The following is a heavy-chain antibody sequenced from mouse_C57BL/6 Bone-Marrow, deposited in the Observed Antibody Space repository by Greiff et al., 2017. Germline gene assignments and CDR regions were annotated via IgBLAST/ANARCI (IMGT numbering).Heavy chain of an antibody. D-gene: IGHD2-12*01. V-gene: IGHV1-42*01. CDR1: GYSFTGYY. CDR3: ARRGVYDEDWYFDV. Sequence: EVQLQQSGPELVKPGASVKISCKASGYSFTGYYMNWVKQSPEKSLEWIGEINPSTGGTTYNQKFKAKATLTVDKSSSTAYMQLKSLTSEDSAVYDCARRGVYDEDWYFDVWGTGTTVTVSS. CDR2: INPSTGGT. J-gene: IGHJ1*03.